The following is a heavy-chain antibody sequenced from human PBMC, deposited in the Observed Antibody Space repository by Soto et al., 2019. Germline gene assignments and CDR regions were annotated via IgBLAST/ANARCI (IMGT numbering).Heavy chain of an antibody. Sequence: HPGGSLRLSCAASGFMFSRSGMTWVRQAPGMRLESVAGIGGSGRNTYYADSVKGRFTISRDNSKNTLFLQMNSLRDEDTAIYYCAKYGLSESPSAIDYWGQGTRVTVSS. V-gene: IGHV3-23*01. CDR3: AKYGLSESPSAIDY. CDR1: GFMFSRSG. J-gene: IGHJ4*02. D-gene: IGHD3-10*01. CDR2: IGGSGRNT.